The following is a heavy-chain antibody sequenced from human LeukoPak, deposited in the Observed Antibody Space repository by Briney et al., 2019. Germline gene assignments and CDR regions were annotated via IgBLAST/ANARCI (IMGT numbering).Heavy chain of an antibody. J-gene: IGHJ4*02. Sequence: HPGGSLRLSCEASGFTFNTCAMSWVRQAPGKGLEWVSAISESRSGTYYADSVKGRFTISRDNSKNTLYLQMNSLRVDDTALYYCAKGVFGVNRAFDYWGQGTLVTVSS. D-gene: IGHD3-3*01. CDR3: AKGVFGVNRAFDY. CDR1: GFTFNTCA. CDR2: ISESRSGT. V-gene: IGHV3-23*01.